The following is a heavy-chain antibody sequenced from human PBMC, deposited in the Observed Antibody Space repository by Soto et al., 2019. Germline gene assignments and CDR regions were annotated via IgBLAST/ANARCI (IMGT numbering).Heavy chain of an antibody. Sequence: SETLSLTCTVSGGSISSYYWSWIRQPPGKGLEWIGYIYYSGSTNYNPSLKSRVTISVDTSKNQFSLELSSVTAADTAVYYCARNNGRENYYDSSGYWYYFDYWGQGTLVTVS. V-gene: IGHV4-59*01. CDR1: GGSISSYY. CDR3: ARNNGRENYYDSSGYWYYFDY. J-gene: IGHJ4*02. D-gene: IGHD3-22*01. CDR2: IYYSGST.